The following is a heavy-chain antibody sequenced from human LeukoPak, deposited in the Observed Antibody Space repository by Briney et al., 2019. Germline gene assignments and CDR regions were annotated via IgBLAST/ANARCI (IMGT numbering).Heavy chain of an antibody. V-gene: IGHV3-7*01. CDR3: VREDWGTFDR. Sequence: GGSLRLSCAASGFTFGIYWMAWVRKAPGKGLEWVATIGRKAGAKDYMASGEGRLSVSRDSATNSVYLELYSLRVEDTAVYYCVREDWGTFDRWGQGTMVTVSS. CDR2: IGRKAGAK. J-gene: IGHJ1*01. D-gene: IGHD3-16*01. CDR1: GFTFGIYW.